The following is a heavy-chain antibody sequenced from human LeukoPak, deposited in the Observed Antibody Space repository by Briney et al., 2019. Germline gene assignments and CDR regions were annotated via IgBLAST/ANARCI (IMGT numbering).Heavy chain of an antibody. CDR3: AKGYYFDILSGYSSLDS. CDR2: INWNGGST. D-gene: IGHD3-9*01. Sequence: GGSLRLSCAASGFTFDDYGMSWVRQAPGKGLEWVSGINWNGGSTGYADSVKGRFTISRDDSKNTLYLQMNSLRAEDTAAYYCAKGYYFDILSGYSSLDSWGQGTLVTVSS. J-gene: IGHJ4*02. CDR1: GFTFDDYG. V-gene: IGHV3-20*04.